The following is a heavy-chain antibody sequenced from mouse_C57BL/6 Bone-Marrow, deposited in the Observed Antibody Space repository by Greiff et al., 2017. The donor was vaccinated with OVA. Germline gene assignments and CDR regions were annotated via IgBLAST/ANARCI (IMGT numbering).Heavy chain of an antibody. V-gene: IGHV1-55*01. CDR3: AKGDYYGSSLYYFDY. D-gene: IGHD1-1*01. J-gene: IGHJ2*01. Sequence: QVQLQQPGAELVKPGASVKMSCKASGYTFASYWITWVKQRPGQGLEWIGDIYPGSGSTNYNEKFKSKATLTVDTSSSTAYMQLSSLTSEDSAVYYCAKGDYYGSSLYYFDYWGQGTTLTVSS. CDR2: IYPGSGST. CDR1: GYTFASYW.